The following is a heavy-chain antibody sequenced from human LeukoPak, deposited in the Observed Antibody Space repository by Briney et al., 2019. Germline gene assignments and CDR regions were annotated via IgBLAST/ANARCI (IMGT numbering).Heavy chain of an antibody. CDR2: IYYSGST. D-gene: IGHD2-21*01. CDR3: ARGSCGVDCPGYNWFDP. CDR1: GGSISSGDYY. Sequence: PSETLSLTCTVSGGSISSGDYYWSWIRQPPGKGLEWIGYIYYSGSTYYNPSLKSRVTISVDTSQNQFSLDLSSVTAADTAVYYCARGSCGVDCPGYNWFDPWGQGILVTVSS. V-gene: IGHV4-30-4*01. J-gene: IGHJ5*02.